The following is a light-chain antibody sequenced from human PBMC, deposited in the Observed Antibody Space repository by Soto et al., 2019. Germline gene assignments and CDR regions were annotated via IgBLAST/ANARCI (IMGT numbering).Light chain of an antibody. CDR3: AAWDAILSGYV. CDR2: ANN. CDR1: TSNIGNST. V-gene: IGLV1-44*01. Sequence: QSALTQPPSASGTPGQRVTISCSGSTSNIGNSTVNWYQQLPGTAPKLLIYANNQRPSGVPDRFSGSKSGTSASLAISGLQSEDEADYHCAAWDAILSGYVFGAGTKVTVL. J-gene: IGLJ1*01.